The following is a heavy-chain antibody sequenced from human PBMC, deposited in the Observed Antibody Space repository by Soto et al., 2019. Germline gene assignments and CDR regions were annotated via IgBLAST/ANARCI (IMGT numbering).Heavy chain of an antibody. CDR3: ARDRFVTMFRGFIIPRANYYYYGMDV. CDR1: GYTFTSYG. V-gene: IGHV1-18*01. Sequence: ASVKVSCKASGYTFTSYGISWVRQAPGQGLEWMGWISAYNGNTNYAQKLQGRVTMTTDTSTSTAYMELRSLRSDDTAVYYCARDRFVTMFRGFIIPRANYYYYGMDVWGQGTTVTVSS. J-gene: IGHJ6*02. CDR2: ISAYNGNT. D-gene: IGHD3-10*01.